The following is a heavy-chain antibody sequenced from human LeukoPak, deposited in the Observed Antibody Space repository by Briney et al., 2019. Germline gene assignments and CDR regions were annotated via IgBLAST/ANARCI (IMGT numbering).Heavy chain of an antibody. Sequence: PGGSLRLSCAASGFTFSSYSMNWVRQAPGKGLDWVSCISSSSSYIYYADSVKGRFTISRDNAKKSLYLQMNSLRAEDTAVYYCARGPSEYYYGSGSYSDYWGQGILVTVSS. V-gene: IGHV3-21*01. CDR2: ISSSSSYI. J-gene: IGHJ4*02. CDR1: GFTFSSYS. D-gene: IGHD3-10*01. CDR3: ARGPSEYYYGSGSYSDY.